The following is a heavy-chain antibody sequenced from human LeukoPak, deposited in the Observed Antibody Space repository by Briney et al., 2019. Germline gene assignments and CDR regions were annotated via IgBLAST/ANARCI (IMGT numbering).Heavy chain of an antibody. J-gene: IGHJ4*02. D-gene: IGHD6-13*01. V-gene: IGHV1-69*13. Sequence: GASVKVSCKASGGTFSSYAISWVRQAPGQGLEWMGGIIPIFGTANYAQKFQGRVTITADESTSTAYMELSSLRSEDTAVYYCARGGAAAGEPDPAPQIDYWGQGTLVTVSS. CDR2: IIPIFGTA. CDR3: ARGGAAAGEPDPAPQIDY. CDR1: GGTFSSYA.